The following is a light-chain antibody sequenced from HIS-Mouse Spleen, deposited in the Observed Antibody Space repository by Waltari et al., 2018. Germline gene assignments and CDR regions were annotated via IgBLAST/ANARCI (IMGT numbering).Light chain of an antibody. CDR3: QQYYSTPYT. Sequence: IVLIHSIYALTVYLRERATVNGNSTQSVLYSSNNKNYLAWYQQKPGQPPKLLIYWASIRESGVTDRFSGSGSGTDFTLTISSLQAEDVAVYYCQQYYSTPYTFGQGTKLEIK. CDR1: QSVLYSSNNKNY. J-gene: IGKJ2*01. V-gene: IGKV4-1*01. CDR2: WAS.